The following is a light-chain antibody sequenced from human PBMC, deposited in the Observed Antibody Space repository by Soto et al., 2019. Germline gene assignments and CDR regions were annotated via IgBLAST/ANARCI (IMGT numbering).Light chain of an antibody. CDR3: QQYNNWPWT. Sequence: EVVLTQSPGTLSLSPGERATLSCRASQSVSNNYLAWYQQKPGQAPRLLMSGASSRASGVPARFSGSGSGTEFTLTISSLQSEDFAVYYCQQYNNWPWTFGQGTKVDIK. CDR2: GAS. V-gene: IGKV3D-15*01. J-gene: IGKJ1*01. CDR1: QSVSNN.